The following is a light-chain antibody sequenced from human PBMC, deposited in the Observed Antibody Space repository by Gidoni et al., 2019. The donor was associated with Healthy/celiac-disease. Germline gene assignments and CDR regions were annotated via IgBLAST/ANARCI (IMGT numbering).Light chain of an antibody. Sequence: AIQMTQSPSSLSASVGDRVTITCRASPGIRNDLGWYQQKPGKAPKLLIYAASSLQSGVPSRFSGSGSGTDFTLTIRSLQPEDFATYYCLQDYNYPLTFGPGTKVDIK. CDR2: AAS. CDR3: LQDYNYPLT. J-gene: IGKJ3*01. CDR1: PGIRND. V-gene: IGKV1-6*01.